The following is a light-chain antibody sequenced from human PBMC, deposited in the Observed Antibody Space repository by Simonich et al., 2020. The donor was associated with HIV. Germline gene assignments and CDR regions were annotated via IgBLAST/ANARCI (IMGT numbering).Light chain of an antibody. CDR3: QQYSFYYT. V-gene: IGKV1-5*03. CDR1: QSISSY. CDR2: KAS. Sequence: DIQMTQSPSSLSASVGDRVTITCRASQSISSYLNWYQQKPGKAPKLLVYKASSLESGVPSRFSGSGSGTEFTLTISSLQPDDFATYYCQQYSFYYTFGQGTKLEIK. J-gene: IGKJ2*01.